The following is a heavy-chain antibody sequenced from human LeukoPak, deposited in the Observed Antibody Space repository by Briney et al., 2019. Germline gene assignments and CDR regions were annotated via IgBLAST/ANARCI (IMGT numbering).Heavy chain of an antibody. J-gene: IGHJ4*02. CDR1: GGSISSSSYY. D-gene: IGHD3-3*01. CDR3: ARQPNYDFWSGYYRFDY. Sequence: TSETLSLTCTVSGGSISSSSYYWGWIRQPPGKGLEWIGSIYYSGSTYYNPSLKSRVTISVDTSKNQFCLKLSSLTAADTAVYYCARQPNYDFWSGYYRFDYWGQGTLVTVSS. CDR2: IYYSGST. V-gene: IGHV4-39*01.